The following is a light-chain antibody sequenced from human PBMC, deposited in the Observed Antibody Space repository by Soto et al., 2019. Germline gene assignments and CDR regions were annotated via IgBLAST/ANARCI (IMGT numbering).Light chain of an antibody. Sequence: EIVMTQSPATLSVSPGERATLSCRASQSVSSNLAWYQQKPGQAPRLLIYGASNRATGTPARFTGGGSGTDFTLTISRLEPEDFAVYYCQQYSSSPETFDQGTKVDIK. J-gene: IGKJ1*01. CDR1: QSVSSN. CDR2: GAS. V-gene: IGKV3D-15*02. CDR3: QQYSSSPET.